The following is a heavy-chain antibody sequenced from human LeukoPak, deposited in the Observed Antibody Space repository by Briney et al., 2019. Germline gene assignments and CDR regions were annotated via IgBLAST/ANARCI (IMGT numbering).Heavy chain of an antibody. D-gene: IGHD3-16*01. Sequence: GGSLRLSCAASGFTFSSYAMSWVRQAPGKGLVWVSRINSDGSSTSYADSVKGRFTISRDNAKNTLYLQMNSLRAEDTAVYYCARPYYDYVWGSYEEAFDIWGQGTMVTVSS. V-gene: IGHV3-74*01. CDR3: ARPYYDYVWGSYEEAFDI. J-gene: IGHJ3*02. CDR1: GFTFSSYA. CDR2: INSDGSST.